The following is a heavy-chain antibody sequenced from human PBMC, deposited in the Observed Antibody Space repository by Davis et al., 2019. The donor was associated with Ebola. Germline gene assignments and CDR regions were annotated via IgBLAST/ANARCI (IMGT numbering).Heavy chain of an antibody. V-gene: IGHV1-69*05. Sequence: SVKVSCKASGGTFSSYAISWVRQAPGQGLAWMGGISAIFGTANYAQKFQGRVTITTDESTSKAYMELSSLRSEDTAVYYCARDLRGSSSPFDIWGQVTMVTVA. CDR1: GGTFSSYA. CDR2: ISAIFGTA. CDR3: ARDLRGSSSPFDI. D-gene: IGHD6-13*01. J-gene: IGHJ3*02.